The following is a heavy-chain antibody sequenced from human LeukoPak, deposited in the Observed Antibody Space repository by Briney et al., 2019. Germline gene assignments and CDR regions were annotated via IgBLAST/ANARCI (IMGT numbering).Heavy chain of an antibody. CDR3: AKEPGYDSSGYYVAFDI. CDR2: ISGSGGST. Sequence: SGGSLRLSCAASGFTFSSYAMSWVRQAPGKGLEWVSAISGSGGSTYYADSVKGRFTISRDNSKNTLYLQMNSLRAEDTAVYYCAKEPGYDSSGYYVAFDIWGQGTMVTVSS. CDR1: GFTFSSYA. V-gene: IGHV3-23*01. D-gene: IGHD3-22*01. J-gene: IGHJ3*02.